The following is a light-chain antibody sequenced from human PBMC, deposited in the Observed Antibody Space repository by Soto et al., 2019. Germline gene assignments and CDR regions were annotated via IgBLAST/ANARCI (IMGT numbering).Light chain of an antibody. CDR1: QSLSKS. CDR3: QQRSSWPLT. J-gene: IGKJ4*02. CDR2: GAS. Sequence: EIVLTQSPATLSLSPGERATLSCRASQSLSKSLVWYQQKPGQAPSLLIDGASNSAAGIPGRFSGSGSGTDFTLTISSLEPEDFAFYFCQQRSSWPLTFGGGTKVEIK. V-gene: IGKV3-11*01.